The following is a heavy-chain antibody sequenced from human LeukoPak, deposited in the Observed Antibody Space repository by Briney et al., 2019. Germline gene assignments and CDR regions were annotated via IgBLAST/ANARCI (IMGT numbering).Heavy chain of an antibody. CDR1: GFTFSSYG. D-gene: IGHD5/OR15-5a*01. J-gene: IGHJ1*01. Sequence: PGGSLRLSCAASGFTFSSYGMHWVRQAPGKGLEWVAFIRYDGSNKYYADSVKGRFTISRDNSKNTLYLQMNSLRAEDTAVYYCAKDLRPLLRIGYFQHWGQGTLVTVSS. CDR3: AKDLRPLLRIGYFQH. V-gene: IGHV3-30*02. CDR2: IRYDGSNK.